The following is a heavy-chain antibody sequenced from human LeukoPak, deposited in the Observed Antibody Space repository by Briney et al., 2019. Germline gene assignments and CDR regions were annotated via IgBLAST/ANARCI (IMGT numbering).Heavy chain of an antibody. V-gene: IGHV5-51*01. D-gene: IGHD6-19*01. CDR1: GYSFTSYW. J-gene: IGHJ4*02. CDR3: ARTKQWLLSRNPFDY. CDR2: IYPGDSDT. Sequence: GASLKISCKGSGYSFTSYWIGWVRQMPGKGLEWMGIIYPGDSDTRYSPSFQGQVTISADKSISTAYLQWSSLKASDTAVYYCARTKQWLLSRNPFDYWGQGTLVTVSS.